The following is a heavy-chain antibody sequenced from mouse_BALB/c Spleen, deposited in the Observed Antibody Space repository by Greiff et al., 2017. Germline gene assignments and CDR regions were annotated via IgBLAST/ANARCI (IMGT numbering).Heavy chain of an antibody. J-gene: IGHJ4*01. CDR3: ARNDAGYAMDY. D-gene: IGHD2-12*01. V-gene: IGHV5-9-4*01. CDR1: GFTFSSYA. CDR2: ISSGGSYT. Sequence: EVKLMESGGGLVKPGGSLKLSCAASGFTFSSYAMSWVRQSPEKRLEWVAEISSGGSYTYYPDTVTGRFTISRDNAKNTLYLEMSSLRSEDTAMYYCARNDAGYAMDYWGQGTSVTVSS.